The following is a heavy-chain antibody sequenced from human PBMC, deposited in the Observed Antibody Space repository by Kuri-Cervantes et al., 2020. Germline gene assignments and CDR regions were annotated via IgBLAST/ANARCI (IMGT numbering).Heavy chain of an antibody. CDR1: GFPLRTGGVG. Sequence: SGPTLVKPTHTLTLTCNFSGFPLRTGGVGVCWIRQPPGKVLEWLALIYWDDDKSYSPSLKSRLTITKDTSKNQVVLTMTNMDPVDTGTYFCAHSDGQRSCSRGTCSSFDYWGQGSLVTVSS. CDR3: AHSDGQRSCSRGTCSSFDY. CDR2: IYWDDDK. D-gene: IGHD2-15*01. J-gene: IGHJ4*02. V-gene: IGHV2-5*02.